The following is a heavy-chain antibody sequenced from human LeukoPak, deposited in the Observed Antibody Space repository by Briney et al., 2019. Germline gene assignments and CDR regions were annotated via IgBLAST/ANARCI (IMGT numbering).Heavy chain of an antibody. Sequence: SETLSLTRTVSGASISSSSYYWGWIRQPPGKGLEWIGTFYYSGSVRYNPSLKSRVTISVDTSKNQFSLKLSSVTAADTAVYYCARALYYYGSGSSYFDYWGQGTLVTVSS. J-gene: IGHJ4*02. V-gene: IGHV4-39*07. CDR1: GASISSSSYY. CDR3: ARALYYYGSGSSYFDY. D-gene: IGHD3-10*01. CDR2: FYYSGSV.